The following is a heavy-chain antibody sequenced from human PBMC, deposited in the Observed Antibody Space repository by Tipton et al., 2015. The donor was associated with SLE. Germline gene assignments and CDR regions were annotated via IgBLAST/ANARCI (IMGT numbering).Heavy chain of an antibody. CDR1: GGSISESTYS. V-gene: IGHV4-39*07. D-gene: IGHD2-8*01. CDR2: MYFSGNT. CDR3: ARGCCSDGVCYGFGFFDY. J-gene: IGHJ4*02. Sequence: TLSLTCTVSGGSISESTYSWDWIRQAPGKGLEWIGSMYFSGNTYYNPFLRSRVTISADTSKNQFSLKMRSVTAADTAVYFCARGCCSDGVCYGFGFFDYWGQGNLVTVSS.